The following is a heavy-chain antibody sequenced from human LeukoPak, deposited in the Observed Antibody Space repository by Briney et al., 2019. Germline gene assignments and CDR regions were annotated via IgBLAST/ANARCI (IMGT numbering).Heavy chain of an antibody. Sequence: GGSLRLSCAASGFTFSSYGMHWVGQAPGKGLEWVAFIRYDGSNKYYADSVKGRFTISRDNSKNTLYLQMNSLRAEDTAVYYCAKDGDYYDSSGYSFFDYWGQGTLVTVSS. CDR3: AKDGDYYDSSGYSFFDY. CDR1: GFTFSSYG. D-gene: IGHD3-22*01. J-gene: IGHJ4*02. CDR2: IRYDGSNK. V-gene: IGHV3-30*02.